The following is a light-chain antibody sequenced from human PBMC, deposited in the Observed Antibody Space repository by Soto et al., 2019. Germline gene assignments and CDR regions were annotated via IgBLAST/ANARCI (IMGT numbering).Light chain of an antibody. CDR3: QQYSNWPRT. V-gene: IGKV3-15*01. CDR2: GAS. J-gene: IGKJ1*01. CDR1: QSVSNN. Sequence: EIVMTQSPATLSVSPGERATLSCRASQSVSNNLAWYQQKPGQAPRLLIYGASTRATGIPARFSGSGSGTEFPLTISSLQSEDFAVYSCQQYSNWPRTFGLGTKVEIK.